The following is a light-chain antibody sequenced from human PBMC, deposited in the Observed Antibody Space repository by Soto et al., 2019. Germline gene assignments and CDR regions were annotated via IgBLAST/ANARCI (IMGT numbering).Light chain of an antibody. CDR2: DAS. J-gene: IGKJ5*01. CDR3: QQRRSWQVT. CDR1: QSINTY. V-gene: IGKV3D-11*02. Sequence: ENVLTQSPATLSLSPGEGATLSCRASQSINTYLAGYQQKPGQAPRLLIYDASKRATGIPARFSGSGSGTNFTLTISSLEPEDFAVYYCQQRRSWQVTFGQGTRLEIK.